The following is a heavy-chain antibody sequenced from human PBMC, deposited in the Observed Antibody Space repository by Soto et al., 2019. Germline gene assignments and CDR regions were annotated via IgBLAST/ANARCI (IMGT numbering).Heavy chain of an antibody. V-gene: IGHV5-51*01. CDR1: GYSFTSFW. CDR2: IYPGDSDI. CDR3: ARQPSNGQWSV. J-gene: IGHJ6*02. Sequence: PVESLKISCNGSGYSFTSFWIGWVRQMPGKGLEWVAIIYPGDSDIRYSPSFQGQVTISADKSISTAYLQWSSLKASDTAMYYCARQPSNGQWSVWGQGTTVTVSS. D-gene: IGHD6-19*01.